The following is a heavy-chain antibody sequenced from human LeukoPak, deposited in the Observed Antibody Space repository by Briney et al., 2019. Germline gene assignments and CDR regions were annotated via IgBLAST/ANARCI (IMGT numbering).Heavy chain of an antibody. Sequence: SETLSLTCAVYGGSFSGYYWSWIRQPPGKGLEWIGEINHSGSTNYNPSLKSRVTISVGTSKNQFSLKLSSVTAADTAVYYCARGRVLRDYWGQGTLVTVSS. CDR1: GGSFSGYY. CDR2: INHSGST. D-gene: IGHD3-3*01. CDR3: ARGRVLRDY. V-gene: IGHV4-34*01. J-gene: IGHJ4*02.